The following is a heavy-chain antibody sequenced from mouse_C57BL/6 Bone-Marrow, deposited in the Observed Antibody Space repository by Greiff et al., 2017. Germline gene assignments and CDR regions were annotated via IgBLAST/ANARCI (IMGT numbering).Heavy chain of an antibody. CDR1: GYSITSGYY. Sequence: EVQLQESGPGLVKPCQSLSLTCSVTGYSITSGYYWNWIRQFPGNKLEWMGYISYDGSNNYNPSFKNRISITRDTSKNQFFLKLNSVTTEDTATYYCARDSPYDYDGCSWFAYWGQGTLVTVSA. CDR2: ISYDGSN. V-gene: IGHV3-6*01. CDR3: ARDSPYDYDGCSWFAY. D-gene: IGHD2-4*01. J-gene: IGHJ3*01.